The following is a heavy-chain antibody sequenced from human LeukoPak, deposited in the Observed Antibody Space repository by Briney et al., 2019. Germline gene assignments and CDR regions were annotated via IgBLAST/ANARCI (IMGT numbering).Heavy chain of an antibody. CDR3: ARALGEDYDFWSDPLNWFDP. J-gene: IGHJ5*02. CDR1: GFTFSSYG. V-gene: IGHV3-30*03. Sequence: PGGSLRLSCAASGFTFSSYGMHWVRQAPGKGLEWVAVISYDGSNKYYADSVKGRFTISRDNSKNTLYLQMNSLRAEDTAVYYCARALGEDYDFWSDPLNWFDPWGQGTLVTVSS. CDR2: ISYDGSNK. D-gene: IGHD3-3*01.